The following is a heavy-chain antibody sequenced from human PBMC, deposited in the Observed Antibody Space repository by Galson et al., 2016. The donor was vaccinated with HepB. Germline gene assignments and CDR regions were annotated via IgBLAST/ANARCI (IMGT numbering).Heavy chain of an antibody. V-gene: IGHV3-33*08. CDR2: IWYDGSNK. CDR3: AREAHSSGWYNMDV. Sequence: SLRLSCAASGFTFSSYGMHWVRQAPGKGLEWVTVIWYDGSNKYYADSVNGRFTISRDNSKNTLYLQMNSLRAEDTAVYYCAREAHSSGWYNMDVWGKGTTVTVSS. J-gene: IGHJ6*03. CDR1: GFTFSSYG. D-gene: IGHD6-19*01.